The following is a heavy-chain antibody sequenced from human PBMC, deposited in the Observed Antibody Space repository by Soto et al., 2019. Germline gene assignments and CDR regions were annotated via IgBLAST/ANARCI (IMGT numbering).Heavy chain of an antibody. CDR3: ARTMVRGVMTLQHYYYMDV. D-gene: IGHD3-10*01. CDR1: GFTFSDYY. V-gene: IGHV3-11*01. CDR2: ISSSGSTI. Sequence: QVQLVESGGGLVKPGGSLRLSCAASGFTFSDYYMSWIRQAPGKGLEWVSYISSSGSTIYYADSVKGRFTISRDNAKNSLNLQMKSLRAEDTAVYYCARTMVRGVMTLQHYYYMDVWGKGTTVTVSS. J-gene: IGHJ6*03.